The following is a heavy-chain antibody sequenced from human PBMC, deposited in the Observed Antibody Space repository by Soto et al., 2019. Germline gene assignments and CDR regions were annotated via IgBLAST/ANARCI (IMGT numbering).Heavy chain of an antibody. CDR3: ARLPGYSSSWTLGWFDP. D-gene: IGHD6-13*01. CDR1: GGSISSSSYY. J-gene: IGHJ5*02. V-gene: IGHV4-39*01. CDR2: IYYSGST. Sequence: QLQLQESGPGLVKPSETLSLTCTVSGGSISSSSYYWGWIRQPPGKGLEWIGSIYYSGSTYYNPSLKSRVTISVDTSKNQFSLKLSSVTAADTAVYYCARLPGYSSSWTLGWFDPWGHGTLVTVSS.